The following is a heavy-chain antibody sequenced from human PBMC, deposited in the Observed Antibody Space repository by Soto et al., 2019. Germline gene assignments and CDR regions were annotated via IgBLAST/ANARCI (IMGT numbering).Heavy chain of an antibody. J-gene: IGHJ4*02. CDR2: IYYSGST. CDR1: GGSISSGGYY. CDR3: ARSAAPQEGGDFDY. V-gene: IGHV4-31*03. Sequence: SETLSLTCTVSGGSISSGGYYWSWIRQHPGKGLEWIGYIYYSGSTYYNPSLKSRVTISVDTSKNQFSLKLSSVTAADTAVYYCARSAAPQEGGDFDYWGQGTLVTVSS. D-gene: IGHD6-6*01.